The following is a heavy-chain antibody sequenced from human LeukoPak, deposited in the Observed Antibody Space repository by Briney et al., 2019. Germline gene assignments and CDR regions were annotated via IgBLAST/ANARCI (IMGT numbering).Heavy chain of an antibody. CDR2: ISSSGSTI. CDR1: GFTFSSYE. J-gene: IGHJ4*02. Sequence: PGGSLRLSCAASGFTFSSYEMSWVRQAPGKGLEWVSYISSSGSTIYYADSVKGRFTISRDNAKNSLYLQMNSLRAEDTAVYYCARQRSGSYYNEFDYWGQGTLVTVSS. V-gene: IGHV3-48*03. CDR3: ARQRSGSYYNEFDY. D-gene: IGHD3-10*01.